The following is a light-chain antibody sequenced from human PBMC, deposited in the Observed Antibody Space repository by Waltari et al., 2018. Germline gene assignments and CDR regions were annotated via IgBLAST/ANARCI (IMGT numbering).Light chain of an antibody. CDR3: QQSYSTLVT. CDR2: GAS. V-gene: IGKV1-39*01. CDR1: QSIRNY. J-gene: IGKJ5*01. Sequence: DIQMTQSPSAMSASVGERVTITSRASQSIRNYLNWYQQKPGKPPKVLIYGASSLQSGVPSRFSGSGSGTDFTLIINNLQPEDFAVYYCQQSYSTLVTFGQGTRLEIK.